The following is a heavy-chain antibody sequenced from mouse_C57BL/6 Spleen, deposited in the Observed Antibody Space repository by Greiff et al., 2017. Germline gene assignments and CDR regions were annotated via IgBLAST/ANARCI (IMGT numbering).Heavy chain of an antibody. Sequence: VQLQQSGAELVKPGASVKISCKASGYAFSSYWMNWVKQRPGKGLEWIGQIYPGDGDTNYNGKFKGKATLTADKSSSTAYMQLSSLTSEDSAVYFCERGGDPWYFDVWGTGTTGTVSS. CDR2: IYPGDGDT. V-gene: IGHV1-80*01. D-gene: IGHD3-3*01. CDR1: GYAFSSYW. J-gene: IGHJ1*03. CDR3: ERGGDPWYFDV.